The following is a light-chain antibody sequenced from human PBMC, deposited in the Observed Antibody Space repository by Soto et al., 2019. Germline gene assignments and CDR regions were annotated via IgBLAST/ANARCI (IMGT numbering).Light chain of an antibody. V-gene: IGLV1-51*01. CDR3: GTWDSSLSAWV. J-gene: IGLJ3*02. CDR1: SSNIGNNY. CDR2: DNN. Sequence: QSVLTQPPSVSAAPGRKVTISCSGSSSNIGNNYVSWYQQFPGTALQLLIYDNNKRPSGIPDRFSGSKSGTSATLGITGLQTGDEADYYCGTWDSSLSAWVFGGGTKVTVL.